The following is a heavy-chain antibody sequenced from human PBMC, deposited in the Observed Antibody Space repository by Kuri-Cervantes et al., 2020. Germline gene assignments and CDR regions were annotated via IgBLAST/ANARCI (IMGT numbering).Heavy chain of an antibody. J-gene: IGHJ4*02. CDR3: THTSKRSLGKATDY. CDR1: GFSLSNAKMG. Sequence: ETLSLTCTVSGFSLSNAKMGVTRIRQPPGKALEWLAHIFSNDEKSYSTSLKSRLTISKDTSKNQVVLTMTNMDPVDTATYYCTHTSKRSLGKATDYWGQGTLVTVSS. V-gene: IGHV2-26*01. D-gene: IGHD4-17*01. CDR2: IFSNDEK.